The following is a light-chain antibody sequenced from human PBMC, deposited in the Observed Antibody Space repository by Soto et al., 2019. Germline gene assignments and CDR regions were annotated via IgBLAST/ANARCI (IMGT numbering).Light chain of an antibody. CDR3: GTWDSSLRGVV. V-gene: IGLV1-51*01. CDR1: SSNIGNNY. Sequence: QSVLTQPPSVSAAPGQKVTISCSGSSSNIGNNYVSWYQQLPGTAPKLLIYDNNKRPSGIPDRFSGSKSGTSATLGITGLRTGDEADYYCGTWDSSLRGVVFGGGTKVTVL. J-gene: IGLJ2*01. CDR2: DNN.